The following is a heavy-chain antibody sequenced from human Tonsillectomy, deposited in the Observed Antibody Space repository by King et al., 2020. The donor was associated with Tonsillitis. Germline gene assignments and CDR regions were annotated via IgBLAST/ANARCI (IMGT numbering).Heavy chain of an antibody. D-gene: IGHD2-15*01. V-gene: IGHV4-38-2*01. CDR2: IYHSGST. J-gene: IGHJ1*01. CDR3: ARVEDIVVVVAATTVYFHH. CDR1: GYSISSGYY. Sequence: QLQESGPRLVKPSETLSLTCAVSGYSISSGYYWGWIRQPPGKGLEWIGSIYHSGSTYYNPSLKSRVTISVDTSKNQFSLKLSSVTAADTAVYYCARVEDIVVVVAATTVYFHHWGQGTLVTVSS.